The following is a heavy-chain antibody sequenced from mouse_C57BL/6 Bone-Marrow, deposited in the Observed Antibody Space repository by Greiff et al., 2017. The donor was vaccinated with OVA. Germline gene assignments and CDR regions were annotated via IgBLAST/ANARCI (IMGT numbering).Heavy chain of an antibody. V-gene: IGHV5-6*01. D-gene: IGHD1-1*01. Sequence: EVQGVESGGDLVKPGGSLKLSCAASGFTFSSYGMSWVRQTPDKRLEWVATISSGGSYTYYPDSVKGRFTISRDNAKNTLYLQMSSLKSEDTAMYYCARRSTGGFDYWGQGTTLTVSS. J-gene: IGHJ2*01. CDR2: ISSGGSYT. CDR3: ARRSTGGFDY. CDR1: GFTFSSYG.